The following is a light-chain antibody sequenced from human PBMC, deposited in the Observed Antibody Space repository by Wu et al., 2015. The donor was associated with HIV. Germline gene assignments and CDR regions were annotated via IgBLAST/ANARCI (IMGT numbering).Light chain of an antibody. V-gene: IGKV3-20*01. CDR1: QSVSSNY. J-gene: IGKJ2*01. CDR2: GVS. CDR3: QQYGSSPYT. Sequence: EIVLTQSPGTLSLSPGERATLSCRASQSVSSNYLAWYQQKPGQAPRLVIYGVSSRATGIPDRFRGSGSGTDFTLTISRLEPEDSAVYYCQQYGSSPYTFGQGTKLEV.